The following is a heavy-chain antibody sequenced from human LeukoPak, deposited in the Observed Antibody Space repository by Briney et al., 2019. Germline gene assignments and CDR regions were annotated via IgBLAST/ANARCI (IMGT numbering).Heavy chain of an antibody. CDR3: ANFDGSTQAFQI. J-gene: IGHJ3*02. CDR1: GFIFSSYN. D-gene: IGHD5-24*01. Sequence: GGSLRLSCAASGFIFSSYNMHWVRQAPGKGLEWVAAILYDGSKKYYADSVKGRFSVYRDNSNYTLYMELNSLRPEDTALYFCANFDGSTQAFQIWGQVTMVTVSS. CDR2: ILYDGSKK. V-gene: IGHV3-30*18.